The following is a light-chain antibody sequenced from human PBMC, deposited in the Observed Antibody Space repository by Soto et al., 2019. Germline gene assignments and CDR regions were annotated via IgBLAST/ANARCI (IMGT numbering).Light chain of an antibody. Sequence: SALTQPASVSGSPGQSSTISCTGTSSDVGGYNYVSWYQQHPGKAPKLMIYDVSNRPSGVSNRFSGSKSGNTASLTISWLQAEDEGDYYCSSYTSSSTYAFGRGTKVTVL. CDR3: SSYTSSSTYA. CDR2: DVS. J-gene: IGLJ1*01. CDR1: SSDVGGYNY. V-gene: IGLV2-14*01.